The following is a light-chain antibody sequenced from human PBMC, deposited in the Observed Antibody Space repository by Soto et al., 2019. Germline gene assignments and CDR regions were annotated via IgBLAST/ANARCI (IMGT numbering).Light chain of an antibody. CDR1: QSISSY. V-gene: IGKV1-39*01. CDR3: QQSYSTPPI. J-gene: IGKJ4*01. CDR2: AAS. Sequence: DIQMTQSPSSLSASVGDRVTITCRASQSISSYLNWYQQKPGKAPKLLIYAASSLQSGVPSRFSGSGSGTDFTLTISSVQPEDFATYYCQQSYSTPPIFGGGTKVEIK.